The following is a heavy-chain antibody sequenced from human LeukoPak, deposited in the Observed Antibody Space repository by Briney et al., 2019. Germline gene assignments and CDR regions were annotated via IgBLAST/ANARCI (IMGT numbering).Heavy chain of an antibody. D-gene: IGHD2-2*01. J-gene: IGHJ4*02. V-gene: IGHV3-23*01. Sequence: PGGSLRLSCAASGFTFRSYAMSWVRQAPGKGLEWVSAISGNGGGTYYAGSVKGRFTISRDNSKNTLYLQMNSLRAEDTAVYYCAKGDCSSTSCYAPADYWGQGTLATVSS. CDR1: GFTFRSYA. CDR2: ISGNGGGT. CDR3: AKGDCSSTSCYAPADY.